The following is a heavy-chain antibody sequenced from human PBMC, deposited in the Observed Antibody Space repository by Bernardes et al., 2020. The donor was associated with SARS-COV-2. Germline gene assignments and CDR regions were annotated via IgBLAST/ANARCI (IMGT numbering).Heavy chain of an antibody. V-gene: IGHV1-24*01. CDR2: FDPEDGET. D-gene: IGHD3-10*01. J-gene: IGHJ6*02. CDR1: GYTLTELS. CDR3: ATVGPRRVLWFVSAYSRYYYYGMDV. Sequence: ASVKVSCKVSGYTLTELSMHWVRQAPGKGLEWMGGFDPEDGETIYAQKFQGRVTMTEDTSTDTAYMELSSLRSEDTAVYYCATVGPRRVLWFVSAYSRYYYYGMDVWGQGTTVTVSS.